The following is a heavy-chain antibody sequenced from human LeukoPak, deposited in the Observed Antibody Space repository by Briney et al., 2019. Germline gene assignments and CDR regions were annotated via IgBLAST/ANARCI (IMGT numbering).Heavy chain of an antibody. D-gene: IGHD4-17*01. CDR2: IRYDGSNK. Sequence: GGSLRLSCATSGFTFSSYGMHWVRQAPGKGLEWVAFIRYDGSNKYYADSVKGRFTISRDNSKNTLYLQMNSLRAEDTAVYYCAKASTVTSPLDYWGQGTLVTVSS. V-gene: IGHV3-30*02. J-gene: IGHJ4*02. CDR1: GFTFSSYG. CDR3: AKASTVTSPLDY.